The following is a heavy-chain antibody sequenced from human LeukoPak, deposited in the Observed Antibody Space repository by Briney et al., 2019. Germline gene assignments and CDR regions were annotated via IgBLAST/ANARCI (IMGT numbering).Heavy chain of an antibody. Sequence: GASVKVSCKVSGYTLTELPMHWVRQAPGKGLEWMGGFDPEDGETIYAQKFQGRVTMTEDTSTDTAYMELSSLRSEDTAVYYCATILYYYDSSGYQNWFDPWGQGTLVTVSS. CDR2: FDPEDGET. CDR3: ATILYYYDSSGYQNWFDP. CDR1: GYTLTELP. J-gene: IGHJ5*02. V-gene: IGHV1-24*01. D-gene: IGHD3-22*01.